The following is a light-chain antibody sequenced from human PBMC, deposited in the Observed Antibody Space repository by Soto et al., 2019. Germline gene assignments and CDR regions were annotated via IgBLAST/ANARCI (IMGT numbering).Light chain of an antibody. V-gene: IGLV2-14*01. J-gene: IGLJ1*01. Sequence: QSALTQPASVSGSPRQSITISCTGTSSDVGGYNYVSWYQQHPTKDPKLMIYDVSNRPSGVSNRFSGSKSGNTASLTISGLQAEDEADYYCSSYTSSSTYVFGTGTELTVL. CDR1: SSDVGGYNY. CDR3: SSYTSSSTYV. CDR2: DVS.